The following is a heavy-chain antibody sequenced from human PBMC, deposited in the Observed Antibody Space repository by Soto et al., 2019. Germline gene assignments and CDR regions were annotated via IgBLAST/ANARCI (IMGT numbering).Heavy chain of an antibody. CDR2: VSYDGSTR. J-gene: IGHJ4*02. D-gene: IGHD1-7*01. V-gene: IGHV3-30*14. CDR1: GFAFNYYA. CDR3: AKDWNYLGYFDH. Sequence: GGSLRLSCAASGFAFNYYAMHWVRQAPGKGLEWVAVVSYDGSTRYYSDSMKGRFTISRDNSANSVYLQMNSLRAGDTAVYYCAKDWNYLGYFDHWGQGVLVTVSS.